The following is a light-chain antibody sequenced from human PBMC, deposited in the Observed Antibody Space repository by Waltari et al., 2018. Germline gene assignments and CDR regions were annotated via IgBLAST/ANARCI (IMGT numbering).Light chain of an antibody. CDR2: GAS. J-gene: IGKJ4*01. Sequence: DIQMTQSPTSLSASIGDRVTIACRATRNIKTFLNWYRQKAGKAPDLLSYGASTLHSGVSSRFSGSGSGTDFTLTIDSLQPEDFATFYCQQSYSTPLTFGGGTTVKI. CDR1: RNIKTF. CDR3: QQSYSTPLT. V-gene: IGKV1-39*01.